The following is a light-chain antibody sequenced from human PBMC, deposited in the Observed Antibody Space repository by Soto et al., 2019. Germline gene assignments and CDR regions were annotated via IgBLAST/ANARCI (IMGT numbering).Light chain of an antibody. CDR2: DSS. V-gene: IGKV1-9*01. CDR1: YDISSS. J-gene: IGKJ2*01. CDR3: QQLSHYPYT. Sequence: DIQLTQSPSFLSASVEDRVTISCRASYDISSSLAWYQQEPGQPPKLLIYDSSTLRTGVPSRFTGSGSGRKFTLTISGLQFGDFATYFCQQLSHYPYTFGQGTKLEI.